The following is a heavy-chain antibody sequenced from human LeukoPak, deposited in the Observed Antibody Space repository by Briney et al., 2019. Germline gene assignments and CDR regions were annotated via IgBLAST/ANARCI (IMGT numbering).Heavy chain of an antibody. Sequence: GLEWVSAISGSGGSTYYADSVKGRFTISRDNSKNTLYLQMNSLRAEDTAVYYCASRLEMDYWGQGTLVTVSS. V-gene: IGHV3-23*01. D-gene: IGHD3-16*01. J-gene: IGHJ4*02. CDR3: ASRLEMDY. CDR2: ISGSGGST.